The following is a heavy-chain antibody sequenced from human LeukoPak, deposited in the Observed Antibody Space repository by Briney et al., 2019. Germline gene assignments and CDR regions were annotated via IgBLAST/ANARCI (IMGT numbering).Heavy chain of an antibody. CDR2: ISSSSSYI. V-gene: IGHV3-21*01. Sequence: GGSLRLSCAASGFTFSSYSMNWVRQAPGKGLEWVSSISSSSSYIYYADSVKGRFTISRDNAKNSLYLQMNSLRAEDTAVYYCARAPVIFGSGTQDAFDIWGQGTMVTVSS. CDR1: GFTFSSYS. CDR3: ARAPVIFGSGTQDAFDI. J-gene: IGHJ3*02. D-gene: IGHD3-10*01.